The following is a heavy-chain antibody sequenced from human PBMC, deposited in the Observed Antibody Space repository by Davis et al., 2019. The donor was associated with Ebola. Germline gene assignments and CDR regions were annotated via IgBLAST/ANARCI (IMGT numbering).Heavy chain of an antibody. CDR1: GFTFGTNT. J-gene: IGHJ2*01. D-gene: IGHD1-1*01. CDR2: ISYDGSIQ. Sequence: GESLKISCVASGFTFGTNTIHWVRQAPGKGLEWVAVISYDGSIQYYAASVKGRFTISRDNAKNTLYLQMNSLRPDDTAVYYCARATPQLDTLYFKHWGRGTLVTVSS. V-gene: IGHV3-30*04. CDR3: ARATPQLDTLYFKH.